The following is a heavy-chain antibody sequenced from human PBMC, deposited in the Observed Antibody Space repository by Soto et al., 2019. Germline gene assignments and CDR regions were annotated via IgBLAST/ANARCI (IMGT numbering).Heavy chain of an antibody. CDR2: ISGSGGST. Sequence: GGSLRLSCAASGFTFSSYAMSWVRQAPGKGLEWVSAISGSGGSTYYADSVKGRFTISRDNSKNTLYLQMNSLRAEDTAVYYCAKYGVSQSSIAARGVAFDIWGQGTMVTVSS. CDR1: GFTFSSYA. V-gene: IGHV3-23*01. CDR3: AKYGVSQSSIAARGVAFDI. D-gene: IGHD6-6*01. J-gene: IGHJ3*02.